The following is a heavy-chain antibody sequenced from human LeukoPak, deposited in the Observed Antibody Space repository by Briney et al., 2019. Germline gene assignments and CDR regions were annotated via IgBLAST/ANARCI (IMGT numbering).Heavy chain of an antibody. CDR1: GFTFRSFA. D-gene: IGHD6-19*01. J-gene: IGHJ4*02. CDR3: ARDLDDSGGGFLDY. Sequence: GGSLRLSCAASGFTFRSFAMHWVRQAPGKGLEWVALISYDGSNKYYADSVKGRFTISRDNSKNTLFLQINSLRSEDTAVYYCARDLDDSGGGFLDYWGQGTLVTVSS. V-gene: IGHV3-30-3*01. CDR2: ISYDGSNK.